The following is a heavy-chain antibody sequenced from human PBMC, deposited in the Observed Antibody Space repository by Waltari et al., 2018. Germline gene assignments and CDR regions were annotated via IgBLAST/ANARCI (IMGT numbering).Heavy chain of an antibody. V-gene: IGHV1-8*02. CDR2: MNPNSGNT. J-gene: IGHJ4*01. Sequence: QVQLVQSGAEVKKPGASVKVSCKASGYTFTVYYIHWVRQATGQGLEWMGWMNPNSGNTGYAEKFQGRVTMTRKTSISTAYMELSSLRSEDTAVYYCARVGMVRGVMRGRIDYWGHGTLVTVSS. CDR1: GYTFTVYY. D-gene: IGHD3-10*01. CDR3: ARVGMVRGVMRGRIDY.